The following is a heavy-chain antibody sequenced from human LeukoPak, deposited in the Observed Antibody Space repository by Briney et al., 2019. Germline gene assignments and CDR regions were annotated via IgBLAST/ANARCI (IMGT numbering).Heavy chain of an antibody. D-gene: IGHD4-11*01. CDR2: INSDGRRT. J-gene: IGHJ6*02. V-gene: IGHV3-74*01. Sequence: GGSLRLSCAASGFTLSSYWIHWVRQAPGKGLVWASRINSDGRRTTYADSVKGRFTISRDNAKNTLYLQMNSLRTEDTAVYYCAKTTGRADYSSDGGYYGLDVWGQGTTVTVSS. CDR3: AKTTGRADYSSDGGYYGLDV. CDR1: GFTLSSYW.